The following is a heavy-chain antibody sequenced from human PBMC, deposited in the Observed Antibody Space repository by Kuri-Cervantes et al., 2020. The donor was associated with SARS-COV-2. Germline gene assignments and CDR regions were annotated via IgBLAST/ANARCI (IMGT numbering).Heavy chain of an antibody. CDR3: ASGEIAASGTIYYFDY. CDR1: GFTFSSYS. D-gene: IGHD1-7*01. CDR2: ISSSSSYI. Sequence: GESLKISCAASGFTFSSYSMNWVRQAPGKGLEWVSSISSSSSYIYYADSVKGRFTISRDNAKNSLYLQMNSLRAEDTAAYYCASGEIAASGTIYYFDYWGQGTLVTVSS. V-gene: IGHV3-21*01. J-gene: IGHJ4*02.